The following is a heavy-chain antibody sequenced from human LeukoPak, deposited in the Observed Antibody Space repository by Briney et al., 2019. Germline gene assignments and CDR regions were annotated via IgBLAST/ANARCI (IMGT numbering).Heavy chain of an antibody. CDR3: ATDRGLYSSGWYFFQY. CDR1: AFIFSSYA. CDR2: ISYDGSKK. Sequence: GGSLRLSCAASAFIFSSYAMHWVRQAPGKGLEWVAVISYDGSKKYYVDSVKGRFTISRDNSKNTLYLQMNSLRVEDTAVYYCATDRGLYSSGWYFFQYWGQGTLVTVSS. V-gene: IGHV3-30*03. D-gene: IGHD6-19*01. J-gene: IGHJ1*01.